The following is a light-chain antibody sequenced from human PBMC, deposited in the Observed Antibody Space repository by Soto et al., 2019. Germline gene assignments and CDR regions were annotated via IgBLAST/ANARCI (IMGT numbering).Light chain of an antibody. Sequence: EILMTQSPATLSVSPGEGATLSCRASQSVGSKLAWYQQKPGQAPRLLIFGVSTRANGVPARFSGSGSGTDFSLTISSLESEDCAVYYCQQYSDWPPEYTFGQGTKLEIK. CDR1: QSVGSK. V-gene: IGKV3-15*01. J-gene: IGKJ2*01. CDR2: GVS. CDR3: QQYSDWPPEYT.